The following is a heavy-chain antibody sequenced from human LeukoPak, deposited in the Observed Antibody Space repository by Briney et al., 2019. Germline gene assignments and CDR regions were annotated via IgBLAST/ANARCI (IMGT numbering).Heavy chain of an antibody. CDR3: ARVNDFWSGYYEGAFDY. CDR2: ISAYNGNT. Sequence: ASVKVSCKASGYTFTTYGISWVRQAPGQGLEWMRWISAYNGNTNYAQKLQGRVTMTTDTSTNTVYMELSSLRSEDTAVYYCARVNDFWSGYYEGAFDYWGQGTLVTVSS. CDR1: GYTFTTYG. D-gene: IGHD3-3*01. J-gene: IGHJ4*02. V-gene: IGHV1-18*01.